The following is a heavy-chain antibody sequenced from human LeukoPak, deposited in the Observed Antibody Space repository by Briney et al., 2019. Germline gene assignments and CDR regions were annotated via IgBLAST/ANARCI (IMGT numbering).Heavy chain of an antibody. CDR1: GGSISSGGYY. V-gene: IGHV4-61*08. CDR3: ARDGTPDILTGYYRVGYFDY. D-gene: IGHD3-9*01. CDR2: IYYSGST. Sequence: SETLSLTCTVSGGSISSGGYYWSWIRQPPGKGLEWIGYIYYSGSTNYNPSLKSRVTISVDTSKNQFSLKLSSVTAADTAVYYCARDGTPDILTGYYRVGYFDYWGQGTLVTVSS. J-gene: IGHJ4*02.